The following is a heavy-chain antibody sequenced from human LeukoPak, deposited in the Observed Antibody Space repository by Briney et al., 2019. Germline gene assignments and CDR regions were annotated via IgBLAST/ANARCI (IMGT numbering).Heavy chain of an antibody. V-gene: IGHV3-7*04. CDR3: ARGIEEWLYLYY. CDR2: MSRDGSEK. CDR1: GFTFAPYW. Sequence: PGGSLRLSCAASGFTFAPYWMTWVRQAPGKGLEYVATMSRDGSEKYYVDSVKGRFTISRVNSKNSLYLQMDSLRAEDTAVYYCARGIEEWLYLYYWGQGALVTVAS. D-gene: IGHD3-3*01. J-gene: IGHJ4*02.